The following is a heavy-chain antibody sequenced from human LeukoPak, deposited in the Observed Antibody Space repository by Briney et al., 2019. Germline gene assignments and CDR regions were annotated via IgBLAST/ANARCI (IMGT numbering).Heavy chain of an antibody. Sequence: PGGSLRLSCAASGFTFSDYYMSWIRQAPGKGLEWVSYISSSSTYTSYADSVRGRFTISRDNAKNSLYLQLNSLRAEDTAVYYCARGSPWELDCWGQGTLVTVSS. CDR3: ARGSPWELDC. D-gene: IGHD3-10*01. J-gene: IGHJ4*02. CDR2: ISSSSTYT. V-gene: IGHV3-11*05. CDR1: GFTFSDYY.